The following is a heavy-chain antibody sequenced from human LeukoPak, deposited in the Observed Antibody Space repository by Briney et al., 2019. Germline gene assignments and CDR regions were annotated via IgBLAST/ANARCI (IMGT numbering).Heavy chain of an antibody. Sequence: SETLSLTCAVYGGSFSGYYWSWIRQPPGKGLEWIWEINHSGSTNYNPSLKSRVTISVDTSKNQFSLKLSSVTAADTAVYYCARPGSLNWFDPWGQGTLVTVSS. CDR1: GGSFSGYY. J-gene: IGHJ5*02. V-gene: IGHV4-34*01. CDR2: INHSGST. CDR3: ARPGSLNWFDP.